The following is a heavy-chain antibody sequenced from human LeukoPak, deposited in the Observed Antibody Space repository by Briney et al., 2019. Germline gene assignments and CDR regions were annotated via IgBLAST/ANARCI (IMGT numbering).Heavy chain of an antibody. CDR1: TDSTTSNW. CDR2: VHKSGST. Sequence: SETLSLTCAVSTDSTTSNWWSWVRQPPGKGLEWIGEVHKSGSTNYYPSLQSRVTISIDKSKNQIALELTSVTAADTAVYYCASKTTYYYDSSGAEAFDIWGQGTMVTVSS. J-gene: IGHJ3*02. V-gene: IGHV4-4*02. D-gene: IGHD3-22*01. CDR3: ASKTTYYYDSSGAEAFDI.